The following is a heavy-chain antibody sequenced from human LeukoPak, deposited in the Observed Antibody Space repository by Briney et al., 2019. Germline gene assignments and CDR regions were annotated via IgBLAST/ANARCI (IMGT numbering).Heavy chain of an antibody. CDR2: ISSSSSTI. D-gene: IGHD3-9*01. CDR3: ARVRYFDWLGPFDY. Sequence: GGSLRLSCAASGFTFSSYSMNWVRQAPGKGLEWISYISSSSSTIYYADSVKGRFTISRDNAKNSLYLQMNSLRAEDTAVYYCARVRYFDWLGPFDYWGQGTLVTVSS. J-gene: IGHJ4*02. V-gene: IGHV3-48*01. CDR1: GFTFSSYS.